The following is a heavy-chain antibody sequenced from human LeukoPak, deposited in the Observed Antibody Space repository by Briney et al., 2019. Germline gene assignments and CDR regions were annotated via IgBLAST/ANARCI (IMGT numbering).Heavy chain of an antibody. V-gene: IGHV1-46*01. CDR1: GYTFSNYY. CDR3: ARVPGPTMVRGVPKYYFDY. Sequence: ASVKVSCKASGYTFSNYYMHWVRQAPGQGLEWMGKINPSGGSTSHAQKFQGRVTMTRDTSTRTVYMELSGLRSEDTAVYYCARVPGPTMVRGVPKYYFDYWGQGTLVTVSS. D-gene: IGHD3-10*01. J-gene: IGHJ4*02. CDR2: INPSGGST.